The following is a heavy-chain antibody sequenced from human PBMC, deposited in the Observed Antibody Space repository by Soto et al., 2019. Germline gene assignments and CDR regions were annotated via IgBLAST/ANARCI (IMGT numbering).Heavy chain of an antibody. CDR1: GGSISSGGYY. V-gene: IGHV4-31*03. D-gene: IGHD3-10*01. Sequence: KPSETLSLTCTVSGGSISSGGYYWSWIRQHPGKGLEWIGYIYYSGSTYYNPSLKSRVTISVDTSKNQFSLKLSSVTAADTAVYYCARDHKGMVRAPGFGMDVWGQGTTVTVSS. J-gene: IGHJ6*02. CDR3: ARDHKGMVRAPGFGMDV. CDR2: IYYSGST.